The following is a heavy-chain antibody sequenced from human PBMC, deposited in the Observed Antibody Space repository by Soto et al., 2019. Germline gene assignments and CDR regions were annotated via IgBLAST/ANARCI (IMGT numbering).Heavy chain of an antibody. CDR2: IVVGSGNT. CDR3: AVRTYYYDSSGYPSLDY. J-gene: IGHJ4*02. D-gene: IGHD3-22*01. CDR1: GFTFTSSA. Sequence: ASVKVSCKASGFTFTSSAVQWVRQARGQRLEWIGWIVVGSGNTNYAQKFQERVTITRDMSTSTAYMELSSLRSEDTAVYYCAVRTYYYDSSGYPSLDYWGQGTLVTVSS. V-gene: IGHV1-58*01.